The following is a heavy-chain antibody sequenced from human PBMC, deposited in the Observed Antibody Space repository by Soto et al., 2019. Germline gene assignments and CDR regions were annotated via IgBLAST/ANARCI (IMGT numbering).Heavy chain of an antibody. CDR2: MNPNSGNT. Sequence: ASVKVSCKASGYTFTSYDINWVRQATGQGLEWMGWMNPNSGNTGYAQKFQGRVTMTRNTSISTAYMELSSLRSEDTAVYYCARAVRYCSGGSCYSLDYYYYYMDVWGKGTTVTVSS. CDR1: GYTFTSYD. J-gene: IGHJ6*03. CDR3: ARAVRYCSGGSCYSLDYYYYYMDV. V-gene: IGHV1-8*01. D-gene: IGHD2-15*01.